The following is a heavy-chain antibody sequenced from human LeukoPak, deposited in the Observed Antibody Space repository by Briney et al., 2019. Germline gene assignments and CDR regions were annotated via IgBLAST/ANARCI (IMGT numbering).Heavy chain of an antibody. CDR3: ARTTDLIAVAGKYYFDY. CDR1: SGSFSGYY. J-gene: IGHJ4*02. CDR2: INHSGST. Sequence: SETLSLTCAVYSGSFSGYYWSWIRQPPGKGLEWIGEINHSGSTNYNPSLKSRVTISVDTSKNQFSLKLSSVTAADTAVYYCARTTDLIAVAGKYYFDYWGQGTLVTVSS. V-gene: IGHV4-34*01. D-gene: IGHD6-19*01.